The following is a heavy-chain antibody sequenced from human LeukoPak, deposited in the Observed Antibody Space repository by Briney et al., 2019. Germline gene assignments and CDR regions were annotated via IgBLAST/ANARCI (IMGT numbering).Heavy chain of an antibody. D-gene: IGHD1-26*01. J-gene: IGHJ4*02. CDR1: GFTFSSYE. CDR3: ARGSTPDTIVGYDY. Sequence: PGGSLRLSCAASGFTFSSYEMNWVRQAPGKGLEWVSYISSSGSTICYADSVKGRFTISRDNAKNSLYLQMNSLRAEDTAVYYCARGSTPDTIVGYDYWGQGTLVTVSS. V-gene: IGHV3-48*03. CDR2: ISSSGSTI.